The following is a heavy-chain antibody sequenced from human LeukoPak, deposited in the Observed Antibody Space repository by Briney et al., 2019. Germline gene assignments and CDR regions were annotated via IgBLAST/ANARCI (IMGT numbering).Heavy chain of an antibody. Sequence: GRSLRLSCAASGFTFSSYGMHWVRQAPGKGLEWVAVISYDGSNKYYADSVKGRFTISRDNSENTVFLQMNSLRAEDTAVYYCASGWTNFDYWGQGTLATVSS. CDR2: ISYDGSNK. J-gene: IGHJ4*02. V-gene: IGHV3-30*03. D-gene: IGHD6-19*01. CDR1: GFTFSSYG. CDR3: ASGWTNFDY.